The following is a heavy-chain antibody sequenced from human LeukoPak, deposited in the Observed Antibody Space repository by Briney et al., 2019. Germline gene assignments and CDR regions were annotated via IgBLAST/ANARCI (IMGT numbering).Heavy chain of an antibody. V-gene: IGHV1-18*01. CDR2: ISAYNGNT. D-gene: IGHD3-10*01. Sequence: ASVKVSCKASGYTFTSYGISWVRQAPGQGLEWMGWISAYNGNTNYAQKLQGRVTMTTDTSTSTAYMELRSLRSDDTAVYYCARAPRGYYYGSGVPFDYWGQGTLVTVSS. CDR3: ARAPRGYYYGSGVPFDY. CDR1: GYTFTSYG. J-gene: IGHJ4*02.